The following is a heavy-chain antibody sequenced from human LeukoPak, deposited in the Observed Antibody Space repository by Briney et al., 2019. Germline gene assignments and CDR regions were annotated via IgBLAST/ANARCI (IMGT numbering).Heavy chain of an antibody. CDR3: ATGTGSYPN. Sequence: SVKVSCKASLGTFTSYAISSVRQAPGQRLEWMGGIIPIFVTANSAPTFQGRVTTTADESTSTANMKLSSLKPEAPAVYSCATGTGSYPNWGQGTLVTVPS. D-gene: IGHD3-10*01. J-gene: IGHJ4*02. CDR1: LGTFTSYA. CDR2: IIPIFVTA. V-gene: IGHV1-69*13.